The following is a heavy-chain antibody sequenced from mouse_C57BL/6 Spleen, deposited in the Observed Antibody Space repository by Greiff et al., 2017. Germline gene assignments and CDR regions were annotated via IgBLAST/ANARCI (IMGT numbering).Heavy chain of an antibody. CDR3: ARDGNRYFEV. J-gene: IGHJ1*03. CDR2: ISDGGSYT. Sequence: EVKVEESGGGLVKPGGSLKLSCAASGFTFSSYAMSWVRQTPEKRLEWVATISDGGSYTYYPDNVKGRFTISRDNAKNNLYLQMSHLKSEDTAMYYCARDGNRYFEVWGTGTTVTVSS. CDR1: GFTFSSYA. V-gene: IGHV5-4*01. D-gene: IGHD2-1*01.